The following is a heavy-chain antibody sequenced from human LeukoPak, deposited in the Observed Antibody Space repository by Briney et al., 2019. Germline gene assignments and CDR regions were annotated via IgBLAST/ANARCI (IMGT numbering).Heavy chain of an antibody. D-gene: IGHD3-10*01. Sequence: GGSLRLSCAASGFTFIGHGMNWVRQAPGKGLEWISSITSSGSTIYSADSVRGRFTMSRDNAKSSLYLQMNSLRAEDTAVYYCARGGYTARGVLITPHFDSWGQGTLVTVSS. CDR2: ITSSGSTI. J-gene: IGHJ4*02. CDR3: ARGGYTARGVLITPHFDS. V-gene: IGHV3-48*01. CDR1: GFTFIGHG.